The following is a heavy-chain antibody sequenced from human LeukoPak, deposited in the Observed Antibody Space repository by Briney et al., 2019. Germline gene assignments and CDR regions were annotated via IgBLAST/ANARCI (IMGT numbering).Heavy chain of an antibody. CDR2: IKQDGSEK. J-gene: IGHJ4*02. CDR3: ARVFLGDYDFWSGYPYYFGY. V-gene: IGHV3-7*01. Sequence: PGGSLRLSCAPSGLTFSNYWMSWVRQAPGKGLEWVANIKQDGSEKYYVDSLKGRFTISRDNAKNSLYLQMNSLRAEDTAVYYCARVFLGDYDFWSGYPYYFGYWGQGTLVTVSS. CDR1: GLTFSNYW. D-gene: IGHD3-3*01.